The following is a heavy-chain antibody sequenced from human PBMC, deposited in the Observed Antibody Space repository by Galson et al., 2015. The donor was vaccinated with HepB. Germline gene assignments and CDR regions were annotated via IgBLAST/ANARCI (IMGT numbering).Heavy chain of an antibody. CDR1: GFSLSTSGVG. J-gene: IGHJ5*02. D-gene: IGHD2-2*01. Sequence: PALVKPTQTLTLTCTFSGFSLSTSGVGVGWIRQPPGKALEWLALIYWNDDKRYSLSLKSRLTITKDTSKNQVVLTMTNMDPVDTATYYCAHRLQELRGCSSTSCPNPVFWFDPWGQGTLVTVSS. CDR3: AHRLQELRGCSSTSCPNPVFWFDP. CDR2: IYWNDDK. V-gene: IGHV2-5*01.